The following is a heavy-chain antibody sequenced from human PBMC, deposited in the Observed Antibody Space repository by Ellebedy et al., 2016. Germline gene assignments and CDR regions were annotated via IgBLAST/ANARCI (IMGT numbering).Heavy chain of an antibody. CDR3: ARDPSLTGDLGAFDI. J-gene: IGHJ3*02. CDR1: GYTFTGYY. D-gene: IGHD7-27*01. CDR2: INPNSGGT. Sequence: ASVKVSCXASGYTFTGYYMHWVRQAPGQGLEWMGWINPNSGGTNYAQKFQGWVTMTRDTSISTAYMELSRLRSDDTAVYYCARDPSLTGDLGAFDIWGQGTMVTVSS. V-gene: IGHV1-2*04.